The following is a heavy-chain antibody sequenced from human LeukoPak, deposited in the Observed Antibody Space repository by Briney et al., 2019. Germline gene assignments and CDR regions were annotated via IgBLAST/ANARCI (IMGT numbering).Heavy chain of an antibody. CDR2: IYYSGST. D-gene: IGHD6-13*01. CDR3: ASVYSSSSYYFDY. CDR1: GGSISSGGYY. V-gene: IGHV4-31*03. J-gene: IGHJ4*02. Sequence: SETLSLTCTVSGGSISSGGYYWSWIRQHPGKGLEWIGYIYYSGSTYYNPSLKSRVTISVDTSKNQFSLKLSSVTAADTAIYYCASVYSSSSYYFDYWGQGTLVTVSS.